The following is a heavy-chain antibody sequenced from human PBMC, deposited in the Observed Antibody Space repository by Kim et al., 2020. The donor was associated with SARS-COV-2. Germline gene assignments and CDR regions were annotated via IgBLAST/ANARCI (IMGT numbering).Heavy chain of an antibody. D-gene: IGHD2-2*01. J-gene: IGHJ6*03. CDR3: AKGRFCSSSNCYSYMDV. Sequence: VKGLFTISRDNSKNTLYLQMNSLRADDTAVYFCAKGRFCSSSNCYSYMDVWGKGTTVIVSS. V-gene: IGHV3-33*06.